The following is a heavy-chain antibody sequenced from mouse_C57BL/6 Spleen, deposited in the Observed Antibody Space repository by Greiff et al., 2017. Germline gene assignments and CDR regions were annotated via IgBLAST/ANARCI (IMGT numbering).Heavy chain of an antibody. J-gene: IGHJ1*03. CDR1: GYSFTGYY. D-gene: IGHD2-3*01. CDR3: TSHDGYTGYFDV. Sequence: EVKLVESGPELVKPGASVKISCTASGYSFTGYYMNWVKQSPEKSLEWIGEINPSTGGTTYNQKFKAKATLTVDKSSSTAYMQLKSLTSEDSAVYDWTSHDGYTGYFDVWGTGTTVTVSS. V-gene: IGHV1-42*01. CDR2: INPSTGGT.